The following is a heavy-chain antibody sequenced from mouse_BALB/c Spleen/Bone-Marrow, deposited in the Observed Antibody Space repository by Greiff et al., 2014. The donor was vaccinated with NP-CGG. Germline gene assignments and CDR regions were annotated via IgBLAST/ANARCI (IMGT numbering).Heavy chain of an antibody. CDR1: GYAFTNYL. Sequence: QVHVKQPGAELVRPGTSVKVSCKASGYAFTNYLIEWVKQRPGQGLEWIGVINPGSGGTNYNEKFRGKATLTADKSSSTAYMQLSSLTSDDSAVYFCARCLTGTSALDFWGQGTSVTVSS. J-gene: IGHJ4*01. D-gene: IGHD4-1*01. CDR2: INPGSGGT. V-gene: IGHV1-54*01. CDR3: ARCLTGTSALDF.